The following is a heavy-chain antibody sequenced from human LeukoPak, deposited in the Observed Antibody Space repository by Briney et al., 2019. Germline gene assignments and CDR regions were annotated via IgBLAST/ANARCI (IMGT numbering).Heavy chain of an antibody. CDR1: GVSIAKTFYY. V-gene: IGHV4-61*02. CDR3: ARRQEGHDY. CDR2: IYTTGGT. Sequence: PSETLSLTCTVSGVSIAKTFYYWNWLPQPAGKGLEWIGRIYTTGGTDYNPSLKSRVTISLDTAKNQFSLKMTSVTAADTAVYYCARRQEGHDYWGQGTLVTVSS. J-gene: IGHJ4*02.